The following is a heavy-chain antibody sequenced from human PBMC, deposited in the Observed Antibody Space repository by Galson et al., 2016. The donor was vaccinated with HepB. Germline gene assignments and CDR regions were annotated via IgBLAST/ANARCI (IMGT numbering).Heavy chain of an antibody. Sequence: SLRLSCAASGFTFSDYAMSWVRQAPGKGLEWVSAISGSGLGTHYADSVWGRLTISRDNSENTLYLQMSGLRAEDTAVYFCGKERPALAQGVSMNYYGMDVWGKGTTVTVSS. D-gene: IGHD3-10*01. CDR2: ISGSGLGT. V-gene: IGHV3-23*01. J-gene: IGHJ6*04. CDR3: GKERPALAQGVSMNYYGMDV. CDR1: GFTFSDYA.